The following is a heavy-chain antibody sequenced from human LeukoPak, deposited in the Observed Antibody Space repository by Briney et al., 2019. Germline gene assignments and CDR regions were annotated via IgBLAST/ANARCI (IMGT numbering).Heavy chain of an antibody. J-gene: IGHJ4*02. CDR1: GFTFSSYA. CDR3: ATPDIVVVPAAPAFDY. V-gene: IGHV3-23*01. Sequence: GGSLRLSCAASGFTFSSYAMSWVRQAPGKGLEWVSAISGSGGSTYYADSVKGRFTISRDNSKNTLYLQMNSLRAEDTAVYYCATPDIVVVPAAPAFDYWGQGTLVTVSS. CDR2: ISGSGGST. D-gene: IGHD2-2*01.